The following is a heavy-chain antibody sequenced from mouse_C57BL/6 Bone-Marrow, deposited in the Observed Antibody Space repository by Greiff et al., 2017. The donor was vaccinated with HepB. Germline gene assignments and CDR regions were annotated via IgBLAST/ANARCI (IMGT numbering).Heavy chain of an antibody. D-gene: IGHD1-1*01. J-gene: IGHJ1*03. CDR2: INYDGSST. CDR1: GFTFSDYY. CDR3: ARDPSLYGSSSLDFDV. Sequence: EVKLMESEGGLVQPGSSMKLSCTASGFTFSDYYMAWVRQVPEKGLEWVANINYDGSSTYYLDSLKSRFIISRDNAKNILYLQMSSLKSEDTATYYCARDPSLYGSSSLDFDVWGTGTTVTVSS. V-gene: IGHV5-16*01.